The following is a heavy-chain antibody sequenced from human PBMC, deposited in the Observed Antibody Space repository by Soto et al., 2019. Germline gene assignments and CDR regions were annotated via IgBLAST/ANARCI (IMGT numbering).Heavy chain of an antibody. V-gene: IGHV3-30-3*01. D-gene: IGHD4-17*01. Sequence: GGSLRLSCAASGFTFSSYAMHWVRQAPGKGLEWVAVISYDGSNKYYADSVKGRFTISRDNSKNTLYLQMNSLRAEDTAVYYCARGPPGSAYHDYGGNPLGFFDYWGQGTLVTVSS. CDR3: ARGPPGSAYHDYGGNPLGFFDY. CDR2: ISYDGSNK. J-gene: IGHJ4*02. CDR1: GFTFSSYA.